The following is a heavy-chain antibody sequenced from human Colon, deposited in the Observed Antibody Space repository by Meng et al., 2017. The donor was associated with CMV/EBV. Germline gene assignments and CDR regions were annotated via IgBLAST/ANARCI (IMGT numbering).Heavy chain of an antibody. V-gene: IGHV3-48*04. D-gene: IGHD6-13*01. CDR1: GFTFSPYS. CDR3: ARGLGYSRSTIYYYYTMDV. Sequence: ESLKISCAASGFTFSPYSMNWVRQAPGKGLEWVSYIRSGGHTINYADSVKGRFTISRDNAKNSLYLQMNSLRAEDTAVYYCARGLGYSRSTIYYYYTMDVWGQGTTVTVSS. J-gene: IGHJ6*02. CDR2: IRSGGHTI.